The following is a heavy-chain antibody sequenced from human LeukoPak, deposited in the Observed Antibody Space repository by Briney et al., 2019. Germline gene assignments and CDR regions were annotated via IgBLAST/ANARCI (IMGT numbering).Heavy chain of an antibody. Sequence: GGSLRLSCAASGLTFSNHGMHWVRQAPGKGLEWVAVIWYDGSEKHYADSVKGRFTISRDNSKNTVYLQMNSLRAEDTAVYYCARRAYSGYDDAFDMWGQGTVVTVSS. CDR1: GLTFSNHG. CDR3: ARRAYSGYDDAFDM. V-gene: IGHV3-33*01. CDR2: IWYDGSEK. J-gene: IGHJ3*02. D-gene: IGHD5-12*01.